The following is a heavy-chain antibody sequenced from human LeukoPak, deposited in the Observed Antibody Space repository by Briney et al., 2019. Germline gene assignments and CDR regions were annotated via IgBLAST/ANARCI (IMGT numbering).Heavy chain of an antibody. Sequence: ASETLSLTCAVYGGSFSGYYWSWIRQLPGKGLEWIGEINHSGSTNYNPSLKSRVTISVDTSKNQFSLKLSSVTAADTAVYYCARMAYQDTIRKTRVRSVNWFDPWGQGTLVTVSS. CDR1: GGSFSGYY. V-gene: IGHV4-34*01. CDR2: INHSGST. J-gene: IGHJ5*02. CDR3: ARMAYQDTIRKTRVRSVNWFDP. D-gene: IGHD4/OR15-4a*01.